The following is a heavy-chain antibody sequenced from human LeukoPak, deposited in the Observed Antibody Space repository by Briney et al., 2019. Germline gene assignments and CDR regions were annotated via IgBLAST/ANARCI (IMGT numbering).Heavy chain of an antibody. CDR3: AKRPITARPLDY. CDR1: GFTFSSYG. Sequence: SGGSLRLSCAASGFTFSSYGMSWVRQAPGKGPEWVSAISGSGDSTYYSDSMKGRFTISRDNSKNTLYLQMNSLRAEDTAVYYCAKRPITARPLDYWGQGTLVTVSS. J-gene: IGHJ4*02. CDR2: ISGSGDST. D-gene: IGHD6-6*01. V-gene: IGHV3-23*01.